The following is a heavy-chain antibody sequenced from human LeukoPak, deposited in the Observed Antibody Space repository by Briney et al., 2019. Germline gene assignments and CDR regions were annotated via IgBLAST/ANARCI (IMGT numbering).Heavy chain of an antibody. CDR3: AKDRIGGYSYGVDFDY. D-gene: IGHD5-18*01. CDR1: GFTFSSYG. V-gene: IGHV3-30*02. Sequence: GGSVSLSCAASGFTFSSYGMHWARQAPGRGLEWVAFIRYDGSNKYYADSVKGRFTISRDNSKNTLYLQMNSLRAEDTAVYYCAKDRIGGYSYGVDFDYWGQGTLVTVSS. J-gene: IGHJ4*02. CDR2: IRYDGSNK.